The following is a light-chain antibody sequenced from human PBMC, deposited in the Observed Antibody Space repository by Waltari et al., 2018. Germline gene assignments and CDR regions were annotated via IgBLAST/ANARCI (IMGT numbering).Light chain of an antibody. V-gene: IGKV1-39*01. CDR2: TAS. Sequence: DIQMTQSPSSLSASVGDRATITCRASQNIINYLTWYQQIPGKAPKLLIYTASSLKSGVPSRFSGSGSGTDFTLTISSLQPEDFATYYCQQSCNLPRTFGQGTKVEIK. J-gene: IGKJ1*01. CDR3: QQSCNLPRT. CDR1: QNIINY.